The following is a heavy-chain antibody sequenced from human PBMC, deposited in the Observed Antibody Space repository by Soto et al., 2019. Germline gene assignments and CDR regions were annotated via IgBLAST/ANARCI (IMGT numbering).Heavy chain of an antibody. CDR1: GGSISSYY. CDR2: IYYSGST. D-gene: IGHD6-6*01. V-gene: IGHV4-59*08. J-gene: IGHJ5*02. Sequence: SETLSITCTVSGGSISSYYWSWIRQPPGKGLEWIGYIYYSGSTNYNPSLKSRVTISVDTSKNQFSLKLSSVTAADTAVYYCARKYSSSSGWFDPWGQGTLVTVSS. CDR3: ARKYSSSSGWFDP.